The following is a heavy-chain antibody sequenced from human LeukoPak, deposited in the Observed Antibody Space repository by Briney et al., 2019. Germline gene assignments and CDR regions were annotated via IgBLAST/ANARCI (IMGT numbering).Heavy chain of an antibody. CDR3: ARGEGRTTSVRYYFDS. CDR1: GFTVSSNY. CDR2: IFSGGST. V-gene: IGHV3-53*01. D-gene: IGHD4-17*01. Sequence: GGSLRLTCAASGFTVSSNYMSWVRQAPGAGLEWVSVIFSGGSTYYADSVKGRFTISRDNSKNTLYLQMNSLRAEDTAVYYCARGEGRTTSVRYYFDSWGQGTLVTVSP. J-gene: IGHJ4*02.